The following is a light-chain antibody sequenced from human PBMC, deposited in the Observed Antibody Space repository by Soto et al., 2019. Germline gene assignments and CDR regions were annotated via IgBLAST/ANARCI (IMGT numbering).Light chain of an antibody. V-gene: IGKV3-11*01. CDR2: DAS. CDR1: QSVSSY. Sequence: EIVLTQSPATLSLSPGERATLSCRASQSVSSYLAWYQQKPGQAPRLLIYDASNRATGIPSRFSGSGSGTDFTLTISSLEPEDFAVYYCQQRSNWPTFVQGTRLEMK. CDR3: QQRSNWPT. J-gene: IGKJ5*01.